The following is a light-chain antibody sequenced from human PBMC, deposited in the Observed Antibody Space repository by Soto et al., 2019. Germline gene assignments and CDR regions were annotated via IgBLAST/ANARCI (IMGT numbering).Light chain of an antibody. CDR2: EGS. CDR3: CSYAGSSTYV. J-gene: IGLJ1*01. V-gene: IGLV2-23*01. Sequence: QSVLTQPASVSGSPGQSITISCTGTSSDVGSYNLVSWYQQHPGKAPKLMIYEGSKRPSGVSNRFSGSKSGNTASLTISWLHAEDEADYYCCSYAGSSTYVFGTGTKLTVL. CDR1: SSDVGSYNL.